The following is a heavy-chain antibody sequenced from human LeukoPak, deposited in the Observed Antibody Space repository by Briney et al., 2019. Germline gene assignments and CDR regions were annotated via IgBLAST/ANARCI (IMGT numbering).Heavy chain of an antibody. D-gene: IGHD6-19*01. CDR2: IYTSGST. Sequence: KPSETLSLTCTVSGGSISSYYWSWIRQPAGKGLEWIGRIYTSGSTNYNPSLKSRVTMSVDTSKNQFSLKLSSVTAADTAVYYCARVAAVAGTKWFDPWGQGTLVTVSS. CDR1: GGSISSYY. V-gene: IGHV4-4*07. CDR3: ARVAAVAGTKWFDP. J-gene: IGHJ5*02.